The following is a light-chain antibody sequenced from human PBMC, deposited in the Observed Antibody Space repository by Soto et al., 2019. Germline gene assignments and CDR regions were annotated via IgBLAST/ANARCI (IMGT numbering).Light chain of an antibody. CDR2: DAS. J-gene: IGKJ3*01. Sequence: DIQMTQSPSSLSASVGDRVTITYRASQGINNYLSWFQQKPGKVPKLLIYDASTLQSGVPSRFSGSGSGTDFTLTISSLQPEDVATYYCQKYNSAPNTFGPGTKVDIK. CDR1: QGINNY. V-gene: IGKV1-27*01. CDR3: QKYNSAPNT.